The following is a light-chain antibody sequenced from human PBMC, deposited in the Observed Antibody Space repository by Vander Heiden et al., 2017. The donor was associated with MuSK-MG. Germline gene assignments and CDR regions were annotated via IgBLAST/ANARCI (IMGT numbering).Light chain of an antibody. J-gene: IGKJ2*04. CDR3: QQYGSSPRMCS. Sequence: EIVLTQSPGTLSLSPGERANRSCRASQSVCSGYFALDQQKPGPAHRPSIHGSYRTATGIPDRFSGSGSGTDFTLTISRLEPEDFAVDYCQQYGSSPRMCSFGEGTKLEIK. CDR2: GSY. CDR1: QSVCSGY. V-gene: IGKV3-20*01.